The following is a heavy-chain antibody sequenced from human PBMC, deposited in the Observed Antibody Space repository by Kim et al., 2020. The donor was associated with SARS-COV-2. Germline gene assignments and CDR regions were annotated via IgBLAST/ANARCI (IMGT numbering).Heavy chain of an antibody. V-gene: IGHV3-21*01. Sequence: GGSLRLSCAASGFTFSSYSMNWVRQAPGKGLEWVSSISSSSSYIYYADSVKGRFPISRDNAKNSLYLKMNSLRAEDTAVYYCARDAKVKNYYDSSGRDAFDIWGQGTMVTVSS. CDR2: ISSSSSYI. CDR3: ARDAKVKNYYDSSGRDAFDI. D-gene: IGHD3-22*01. J-gene: IGHJ3*02. CDR1: GFTFSSYS.